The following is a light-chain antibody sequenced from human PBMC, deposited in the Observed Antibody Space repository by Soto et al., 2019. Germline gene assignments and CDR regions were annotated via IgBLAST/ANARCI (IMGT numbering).Light chain of an antibody. CDR1: QGISNS. J-gene: IGKJ1*01. CDR2: AAS. V-gene: IGKV1-27*01. CDR3: QKYDSAPWT. Sequence: DIQMTQSPSSLSASVGDRVTITCRASQGISNSLAWYQQKPGQVPKLLIYAASILQSGVPLRFSGSGSGTDFTLNISSLQPEDVATYYCQKYDSAPWTFGQGTKVEIK.